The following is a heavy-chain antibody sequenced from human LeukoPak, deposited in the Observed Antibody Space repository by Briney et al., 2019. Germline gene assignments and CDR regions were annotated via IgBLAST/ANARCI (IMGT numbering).Heavy chain of an antibody. CDR2: ISYDGSNE. J-gene: IGHJ3*02. CDR3: ASRSGSFSDALDI. CDR1: GFTFSNYA. V-gene: IGHV3-30-3*01. D-gene: IGHD3-10*01. Sequence: GRSLRLSCAASGFTFSNYAMHWVRQAPGKGLEWLAFISYDGSNEYYADSVKGRFTISRDDSQNTLYLQMNSLRAEDTAVYYCASRSGSFSDALDIWGQGTLVTVSS.